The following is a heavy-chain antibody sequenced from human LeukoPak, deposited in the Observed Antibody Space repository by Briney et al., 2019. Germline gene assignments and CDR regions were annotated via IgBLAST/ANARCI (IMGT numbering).Heavy chain of an antibody. D-gene: IGHD3-9*01. CDR3: ARLYYDILTGYGWFDP. Sequence: ETLSLTCTVSGDSFRSYYWSWIRQPPGKGLEWVSLIYSGGSTYYADSVKGRFTISRDNSKNTLYLQMKSLRAEDTAVYYCARLYYDILTGYGWFDPWGQGTLVTVSS. V-gene: IGHV3-53*01. J-gene: IGHJ5*02. CDR2: IYSGGST. CDR1: GDSFRSYY.